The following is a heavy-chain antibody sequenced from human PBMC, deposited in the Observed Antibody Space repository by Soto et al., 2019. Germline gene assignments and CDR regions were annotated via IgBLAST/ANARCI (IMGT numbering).Heavy chain of an antibody. CDR1: GYIFTDYY. CDR3: AISLSTIGARLDY. V-gene: IGHV1-2*02. Sequence: QVQLVQSGAEVKKPGASVTVSCEASGYIFTDYYLHWVRQAPGQGLEYMGWINPNTGGTKYAQKFQGRVTMTRGTLLLNWLTSDDTAVYYCAISLSTIGARLDYWCQGTLVTVSS. D-gene: IGHD6-6*01. J-gene: IGHJ4*02. CDR2: INPNTGGT.